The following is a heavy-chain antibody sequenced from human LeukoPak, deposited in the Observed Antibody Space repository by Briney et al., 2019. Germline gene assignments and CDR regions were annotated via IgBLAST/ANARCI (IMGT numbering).Heavy chain of an antibody. CDR2: IYYSGST. Sequence: SETLSLTCTVSGGSISSGDYYWSWIRQPPGKGLEWIGYIYYSGSTYYNPSLKSRVTISVDTSKNQFSLKLSSVTAADTAVYYCARVSIPESGAYVSWGQGTLVTVSS. J-gene: IGHJ4*02. D-gene: IGHD3-16*01. CDR3: ARVSIPESGAYVS. V-gene: IGHV4-30-4*01. CDR1: GGSISSGDYY.